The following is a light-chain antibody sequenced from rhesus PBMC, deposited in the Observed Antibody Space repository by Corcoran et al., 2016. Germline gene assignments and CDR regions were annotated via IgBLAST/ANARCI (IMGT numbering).Light chain of an antibody. J-gene: IGKJ4*01. CDR1: QGISSW. Sequence: DIQMTQSPSSLSASVGDTVTITCRASQGISSWLAWYQQKPGKAPKFLIYKASSLQRGVPSRFTGSGSRTDFTLTISHLQSEDFATYYCQQYSSRPLTFGGGTKVELQ. V-gene: IGKV1-22*01. CDR2: KAS. CDR3: QQYSSRPLT.